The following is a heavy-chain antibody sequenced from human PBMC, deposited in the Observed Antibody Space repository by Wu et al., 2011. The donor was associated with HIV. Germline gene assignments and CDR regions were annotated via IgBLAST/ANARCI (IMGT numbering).Heavy chain of an antibody. J-gene: IGHJ6*02. Sequence: QVQLVQSGAEVKKPGSSVKVYCKASGGTFSSYGISWVRQAPGQGLEWMGWINPNSGGTNYAQKFQGRVTMTRDTSISTAYMELSRLRSDDTAVYYCARVDLFDYYYGMDVWGQGTTVTVSS. CDR1: GGTFSSYG. V-gene: IGHV1-2*02. CDR2: INPNSGGT. CDR3: ARVDLFDYYYGMDV.